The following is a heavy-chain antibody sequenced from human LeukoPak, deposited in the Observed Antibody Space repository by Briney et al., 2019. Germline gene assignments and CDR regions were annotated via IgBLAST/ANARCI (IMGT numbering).Heavy chain of an antibody. CDR3: ATVAVKGGYSSGWYSYYFDY. D-gene: IGHD6-19*01. CDR1: GYTLTELS. CDR2: FDPEDGVT. V-gene: IGHV1-24*01. J-gene: IGHJ4*02. Sequence: ASVKVSCKVSGYTLTELSMHWVRQAPGKGLEWMGGFDPEDGVTIYAQKFQGRVTMTEDTSTDTAYMELSSLRSEDTAVYYCATVAVKGGYSSGWYSYYFDYWGQGTLVTVSS.